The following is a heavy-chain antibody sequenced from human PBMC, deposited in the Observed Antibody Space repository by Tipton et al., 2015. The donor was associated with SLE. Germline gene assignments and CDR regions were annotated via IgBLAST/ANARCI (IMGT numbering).Heavy chain of an antibody. D-gene: IGHD5-24*01. J-gene: IGHJ3*02. V-gene: IGHV4-31*03. CDR2: IYYSGST. CDR1: GGSISSGGYY. CDR3: ASKDGYNSPVAFDI. Sequence: TLSLTCTVSGGSISSGGYYWSWIRQHPGKGLKWIGYIYYSGSTYYNPSLKSRVTISVDTSKNQFSLKLSSVTAADTAVYYCASKDGYNSPVAFDIWGQGTMVTVSS.